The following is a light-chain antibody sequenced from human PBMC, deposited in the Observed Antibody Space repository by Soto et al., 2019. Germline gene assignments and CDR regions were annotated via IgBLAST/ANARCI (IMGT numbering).Light chain of an antibody. V-gene: IGKV1-5*03. Sequence: DIQMTQSPSTLSGSVGDRVTITCRASQTISSWLAWYQQKQGXXXXXLXXXXSTLKSGVPSRLNGSGSGTEFTLTISSLQPDDFATYYCQHYHSYSDAFGQ. J-gene: IGKJ1*01. CDR1: QTISSW. CDR2: XXS. CDR3: QHYHSYSDA.